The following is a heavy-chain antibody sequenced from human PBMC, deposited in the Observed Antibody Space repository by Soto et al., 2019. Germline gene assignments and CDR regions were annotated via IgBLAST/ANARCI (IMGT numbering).Heavy chain of an antibody. CDR1: GYTFTGYY. V-gene: IGHV1-2*02. CDR3: ARGYCGGDCYPYLFDY. CDR2: INPNSGGT. J-gene: IGHJ4*02. Sequence: GASVKVSCKASGYTFTGYYMHWVRQAPGQGLEWMGWINPNSGGTNYAQKFQGRVTMTRDTSISTAYMELSRLRSDDTAVYYCARGYCGGDCYPYLFDYWGQGTLVTAPQ. D-gene: IGHD2-21*02.